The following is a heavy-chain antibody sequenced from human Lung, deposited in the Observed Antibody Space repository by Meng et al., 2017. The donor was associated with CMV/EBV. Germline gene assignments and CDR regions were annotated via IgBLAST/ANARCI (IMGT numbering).Heavy chain of an antibody. CDR1: GITVSNNY. J-gene: IGHJ4*02. CDR2: IYSSGNT. CDR3: ARTYYDSNEDN. V-gene: IGHV3-53*01. Sequence: GGSLRLSCAASGITVSNNYMSWVRQAPGKGLEWVSVIYSSGNTFYADSVKGRFTISRDNSKNTLYLQMNSLRVEDTAVYYCARTYYDSNEDNWGQGTLVTVSS. D-gene: IGHD3-22*01.